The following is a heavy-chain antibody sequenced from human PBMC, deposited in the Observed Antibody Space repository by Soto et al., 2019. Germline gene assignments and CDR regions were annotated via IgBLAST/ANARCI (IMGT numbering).Heavy chain of an antibody. Sequence: SQTLSLTCAISGDSVSSNSAAWNWIRQSPSRGLEWLGRTYYRSKWNNDYAMSVKSRITINPDTSNNQICLQRNSVTPENTAVSSCARASYYYFCVGYIWCDYWGQGTLVTVSS. CDR3: ARASYYYFCVGYIWCDY. J-gene: IGHJ4*02. CDR1: GDSVSSNSAA. V-gene: IGHV6-1*01. D-gene: IGHD3-3*01. CDR2: TYYRSKWNN.